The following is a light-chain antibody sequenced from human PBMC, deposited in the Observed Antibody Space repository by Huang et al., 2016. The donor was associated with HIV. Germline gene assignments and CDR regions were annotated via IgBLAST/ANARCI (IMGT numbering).Light chain of an antibody. Sequence: EIVLTQSPATLSFSPGERATLSCRASQTISSRLAWYQKKPVQAPRLLIYDASRRVTGIPARFSGSGSGTDFTLTISSLEPEDVAVYYCQRYSFGQGTKLEIK. J-gene: IGKJ2*01. V-gene: IGKV3-11*01. CDR1: QTISSR. CDR2: DAS. CDR3: QRYS.